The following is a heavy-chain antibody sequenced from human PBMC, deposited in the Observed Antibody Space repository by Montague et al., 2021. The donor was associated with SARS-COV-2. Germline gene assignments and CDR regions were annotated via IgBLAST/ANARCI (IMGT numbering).Heavy chain of an antibody. CDR3: ARATEWRGYYYYYMDV. V-gene: IGHV6-1*01. CDR1: GDSVSSNSAA. D-gene: IGHD3-3*01. J-gene: IGHJ6*03. CDR2: TYYGSRWFN. Sequence: CAISGDSVSSNSAAWNWIRQSPSRGLEWLGRTYYGSRWFNDYAVSIRSRITINPDTSKNQFSLQLNSVTPEDTAVYYCARATEWRGYYYYYMDVWGKGTTVTVSS.